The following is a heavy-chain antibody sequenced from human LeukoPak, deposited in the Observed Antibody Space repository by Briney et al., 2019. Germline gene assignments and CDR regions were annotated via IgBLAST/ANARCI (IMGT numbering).Heavy chain of an antibody. J-gene: IGHJ4*02. Sequence: SETLSLTSSVSGGSISSTIFYWGWIRQPPGKGLEWIASIYFTGSTYYNPSLKSRVTISVDTSENKFSLNLTSVTAADTAVYYCARQGGEGTNWYRGTPNCFYHWGQGSRVTVSS. CDR3: ARQGGEGTNWYRGTPNCFYH. V-gene: IGHV4-39*01. D-gene: IGHD6-13*01. CDR1: GGSISSTIFY. CDR2: IYFTGST.